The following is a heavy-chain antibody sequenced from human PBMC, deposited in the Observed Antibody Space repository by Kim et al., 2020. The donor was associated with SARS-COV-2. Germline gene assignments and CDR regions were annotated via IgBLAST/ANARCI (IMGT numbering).Heavy chain of an antibody. CDR2: IIPIFGTA. D-gene: IGHD3-3*01. V-gene: IGHV1-69*13. CDR1: GGTFSSYA. J-gene: IGHJ4*02. Sequence: ASVKVSCKASGGTFSSYAISWVRQAPGQGLEWMGGIIPIFGTANYAQKFQGRVTITADESTSTAYMELSSLRSEDTAVYYCARSREEITIFGVVITPANYWGQGTLVTVSS. CDR3: ARSREEITIFGVVITPANY.